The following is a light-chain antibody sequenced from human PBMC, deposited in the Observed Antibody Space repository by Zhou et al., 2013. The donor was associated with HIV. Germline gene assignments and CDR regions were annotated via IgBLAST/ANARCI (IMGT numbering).Light chain of an antibody. J-gene: IGKJ5*01. V-gene: IGKV1-8*01. CDR1: QDVSGY. CDR3: QQYNTYPIT. Sequence: AIRITQSPSSLSSSTGDRVTITCRASQDVSGYLAWYQQKPGKAPKLLISAASTLETGVPSRFSGSGSGTDFTLTISSLQPEDFAIYYCQQYNTYPITFGLGTRLDIK. CDR2: AAS.